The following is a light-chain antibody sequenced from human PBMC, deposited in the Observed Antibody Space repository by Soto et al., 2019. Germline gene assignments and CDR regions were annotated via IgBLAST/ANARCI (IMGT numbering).Light chain of an antibody. CDR2: GNS. CDR3: QSYDSSLSGSV. CDR1: SSNIVAGYD. J-gene: IGLJ2*01. V-gene: IGLV1-40*01. Sequence: SVLTQPPSVSGAPGQRVTISCTGRSSNIVAGYDVHWYQQLPGTAPKLLIYGNSNRPSGVPDRFSGSKSGTSASLAITGLQAEDEADYYCQSYDSSLSGSVFGGGTKLTVL.